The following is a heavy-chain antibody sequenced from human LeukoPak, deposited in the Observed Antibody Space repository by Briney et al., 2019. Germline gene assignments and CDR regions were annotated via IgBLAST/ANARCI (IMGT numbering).Heavy chain of an antibody. Sequence: PSETLSLTCTVSGGSISGYYWTWIRQPPGKGLQWIGFIYSSGSTNYNPSLKSRVTISLDTSKNQFSLRVSSVTSADTAVYYCARGNSGYDYAFDIWGQGTMVTVSS. CDR1: GGSISGYY. CDR3: ARGNSGYDYAFDI. D-gene: IGHD5-12*01. V-gene: IGHV4-59*01. J-gene: IGHJ3*02. CDR2: IYSSGST.